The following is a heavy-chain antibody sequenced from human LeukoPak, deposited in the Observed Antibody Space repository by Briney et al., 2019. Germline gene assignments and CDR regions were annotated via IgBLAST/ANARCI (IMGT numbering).Heavy chain of an antibody. Sequence: PSETLSLTCTVSGGSISSSSYYWGWIRQPPGKGLEWIGSIYYSGSTNYNPSLKSRVTISVDTSKNQFSLKLSSVTAADTAVYYCASMVRGVSNWFDPWGQGTPVTVSS. CDR2: IYYSGST. D-gene: IGHD3-10*01. CDR3: ASMVRGVSNWFDP. J-gene: IGHJ5*02. V-gene: IGHV4-39*07. CDR1: GGSISSSSYY.